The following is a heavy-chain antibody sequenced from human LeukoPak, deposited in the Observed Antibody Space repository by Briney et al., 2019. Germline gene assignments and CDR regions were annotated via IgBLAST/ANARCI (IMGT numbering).Heavy chain of an antibody. J-gene: IGHJ4*02. CDR3: AKSGCSFTTCYANF. Sequence: GGSLRLSCAASGFTFDDYAMHWVRHAPGQGREWVSSISLDSGSIAYADSVKGRFTISRVKAKRSQYLQINTLRSQDTALYYCAKSGCSFTTCYANFWGQGTLVTVSP. CDR2: ISLDSGSI. V-gene: IGHV3-9*01. CDR1: GFTFDDYA. D-gene: IGHD2-2*01.